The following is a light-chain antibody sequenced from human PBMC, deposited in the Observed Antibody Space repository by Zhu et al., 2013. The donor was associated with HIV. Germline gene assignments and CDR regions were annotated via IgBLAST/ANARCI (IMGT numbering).Light chain of an antibody. CDR1: SSDVGSYDY. CDR3: SSHTTSNTLV. V-gene: IGLV2-14*01. Sequence: QSALIQPPSVSGSPGQSVTISCTGTSSDVGSYDYVSWYQQPPGKAPKLIIYDVTIRPSGVSTRFSGSKSGNTASLTISGLQPDDEADYHCSSHTTSNTLVFGTGTKVTVL. CDR2: DVT. J-gene: IGLJ1*01.